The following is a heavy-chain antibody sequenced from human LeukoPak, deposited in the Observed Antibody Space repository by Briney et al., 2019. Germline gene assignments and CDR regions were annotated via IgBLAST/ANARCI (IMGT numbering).Heavy chain of an antibody. CDR1: GFTFSDYC. CDR2: ILQDGRAK. V-gene: IGHV3-7*01. J-gene: IGHJ4*02. D-gene: IGHD3-22*01. Sequence: GGSLRLSCTTSGFTFSDYCMTWVRQAPGKGLEWVASILQDGRAKNYVDSVKGRFTISRDNAKNSLFLQMNTLRAEDTAVYYCATLGFSSGYYYYFDHWGQGTLVTVSS. CDR3: ATLGFSSGYYYYFDH.